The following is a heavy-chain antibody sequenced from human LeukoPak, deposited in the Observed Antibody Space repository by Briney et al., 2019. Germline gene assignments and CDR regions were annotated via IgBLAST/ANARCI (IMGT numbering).Heavy chain of an antibody. D-gene: IGHD3-16*02. CDR1: GYTFTCYY. V-gene: IGHV1-2*02. CDR2: INPNSGGT. CDR3: ARDLLRYDYVWGSYRYQAGMDV. Sequence: ASVRFSCKASGYTFTCYYMHWVRQAPGQGLEWMGWINPNSGGTNYAQKFQGRVTMTRDTSISTAYMELSRLRSDDTAVYYCARDLLRYDYVWGSYRYQAGMDVWGQGTTVTVSS. J-gene: IGHJ6*02.